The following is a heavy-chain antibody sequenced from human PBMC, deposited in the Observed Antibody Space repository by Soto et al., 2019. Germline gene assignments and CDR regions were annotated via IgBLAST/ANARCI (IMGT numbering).Heavy chain of an antibody. V-gene: IGHV3-23*01. CDR3: AKENGYSSSWVEFDY. CDR2: ISGSGGST. J-gene: IGHJ4*02. CDR1: GFTFSSYA. D-gene: IGHD6-13*01. Sequence: EVQLLESGGGLVQPGGSLRLSCAVSGFTFSSYAMSWVRQAPGKGLEWVSAISGSGGSTYYADSGKGRLTISRDNSKKPLYLKMNSLRAEETAIYYCAKENGYSSSWVEFDYWGQGTLVTVSS.